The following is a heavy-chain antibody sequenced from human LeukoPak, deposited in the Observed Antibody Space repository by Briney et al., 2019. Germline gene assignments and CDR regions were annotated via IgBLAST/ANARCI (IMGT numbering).Heavy chain of an antibody. CDR2: TYHSDYT. CDR1: GDSITSSHW. J-gene: IGHJ3*02. Sequence: PSETLSLTCTVSGDSITSSHWWSWIRPSPGKGLEWIGNTYHSDYTNYNPSLKGRATISVDKSKNQLSLKVISVTAADTAMYYCARDSKSTADAFDIWGQGTMTVSS. CDR3: ARDSKSTADAFDI. V-gene: IGHV4-4*02. D-gene: IGHD5/OR15-5a*01.